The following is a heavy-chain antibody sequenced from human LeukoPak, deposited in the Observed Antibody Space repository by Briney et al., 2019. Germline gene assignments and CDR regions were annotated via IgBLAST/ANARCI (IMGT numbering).Heavy chain of an antibody. J-gene: IGHJ6*04. CDR3: IAHFPYFYGFDV. CDR2: IKSEGEGATT. CDR1: GFTIGTAW. V-gene: IGHV3-15*01. Sequence: SGGSLRLSCVSSGFTIGTAWMSWVRQAPGKGLEWLGHIKSEGEGATTDYAAPAKGRFAISRDDSKNMIYLQMSSLEIDDTAIYYCIAHFPYFYGFDVWGKGTTVTVSS. D-gene: IGHD3-3*02.